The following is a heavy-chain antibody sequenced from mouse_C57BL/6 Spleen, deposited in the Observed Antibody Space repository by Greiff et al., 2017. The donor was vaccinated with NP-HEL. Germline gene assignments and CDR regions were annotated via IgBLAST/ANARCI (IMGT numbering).Heavy chain of an antibody. CDR2: IDPSDSYT. D-gene: IGHD2-4*01. Sequence: QVQLQQSGAELVMPGASVKLSCKASGYTFTSYWMHWVKQRPGQGLEWIGEIDPSDSYTNYNQKFKGKSTLTVDKSSSTAYMQLSSLTSEDSAVYYCARRDDYDPFAYWGQGTLVTVSA. CDR1: GYTFTSYW. CDR3: ARRDDYDPFAY. V-gene: IGHV1-69*01. J-gene: IGHJ3*01.